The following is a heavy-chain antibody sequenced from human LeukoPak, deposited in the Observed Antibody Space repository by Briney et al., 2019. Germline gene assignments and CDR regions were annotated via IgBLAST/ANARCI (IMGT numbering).Heavy chain of an antibody. J-gene: IGHJ4*02. D-gene: IGHD3-10*01. V-gene: IGHV3-23*01. CDR2: ISVSGGST. CDR3: AKVPRVVRDERYFDY. Sequence: PGGSLRLSCAASGFTSSSYAMSWVRQAPGKGLEWVSAISVSGGSTYYADSVKGRFTISRDNSKNTLYLQMNSPRAEDTAVYYCAKVPRVVRDERYFDYWGQGTLVTVSS. CDR1: GFTSSSYA.